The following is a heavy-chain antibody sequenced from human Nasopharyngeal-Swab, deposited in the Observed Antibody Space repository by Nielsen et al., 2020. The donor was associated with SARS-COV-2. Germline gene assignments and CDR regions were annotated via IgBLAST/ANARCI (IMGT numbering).Heavy chain of an antibody. Sequence: SETLSLTCAVYGGSFSSYCWTWSRKPPGKGLEWIGEITHSGSTNYNPSLKSRVTLSVDTSKNQFSLKLSSVTAADTAVYYCARAPDYDVLTGYYPDAFDIWGQGTMVTVSS. J-gene: IGHJ3*02. CDR2: ITHSGST. CDR1: GGSFSSYC. D-gene: IGHD3-9*01. V-gene: IGHV4-34*01. CDR3: ARAPDYDVLTGYYPDAFDI.